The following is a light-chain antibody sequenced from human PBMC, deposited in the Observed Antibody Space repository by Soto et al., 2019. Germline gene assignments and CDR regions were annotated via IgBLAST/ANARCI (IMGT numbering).Light chain of an antibody. V-gene: IGKV1-5*01. CDR2: DAS. J-gene: IGKJ1*01. CDR3: QQYNSYSGM. CDR1: QTSGSW. Sequence: DIPMTQSPATLSASVGDRVTLTCRASQTSGSWWAWYQQKPGRAPKLLIVDASSLESWVPSRVSGNGSGTECTLTISGLQPDDFASYYCQQYNSYSGMFGQGTKVDIK.